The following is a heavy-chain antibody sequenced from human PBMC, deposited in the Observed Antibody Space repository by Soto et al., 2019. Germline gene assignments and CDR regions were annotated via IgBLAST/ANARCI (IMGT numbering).Heavy chain of an antibody. Sequence: EVQLLESGGGLVQPGGSLRLSCAASGFTFRNYGMNWVRQAPGKGLEWVSRVDGSGESTYYADSVKGRFTISRDNSKNTVYLQMNSLRAEDTAVYYCAKPTGVGRTPSDDWGQGTLVTVSS. V-gene: IGHV3-23*01. D-gene: IGHD1-26*01. CDR3: AKPTGVGRTPSDD. CDR1: GFTFRNYG. CDR2: VDGSGEST. J-gene: IGHJ4*02.